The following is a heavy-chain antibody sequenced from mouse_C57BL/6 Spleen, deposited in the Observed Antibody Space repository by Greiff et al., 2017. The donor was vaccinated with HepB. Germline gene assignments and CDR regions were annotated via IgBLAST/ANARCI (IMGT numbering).Heavy chain of an antibody. CDR3: TRGHVERDWYFDV. D-gene: IGHD3-3*01. V-gene: IGHV5-9-1*02. CDR1: GFTFSSYA. CDR2: ISSGGDYI. J-gene: IGHJ1*03. Sequence: EVQRVESGEGLVKPGGSLKLSCAASGFTFSSYAMSWVRQTPEKRLEWVAYISSGGDYIYYADTVKGRFTISRDNARNTLYLQMSSLKSEDTAMYYCTRGHVERDWYFDVWGTGTTVTVSS.